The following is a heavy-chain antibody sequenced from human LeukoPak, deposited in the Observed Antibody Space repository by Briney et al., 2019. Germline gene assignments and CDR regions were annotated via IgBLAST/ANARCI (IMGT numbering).Heavy chain of an antibody. Sequence: GGSLRLSCAASGFTFSTYAMSWVRQAPGKGLEWVSAITGSADRTHYADSVKGWFTISRDNSKNIVYLQMNSLRAKDTAVYFCARPQVVVLNPFDYWGQGTLVTVSS. V-gene: IGHV3-23*01. CDR3: ARPQVVVLNPFDY. J-gene: IGHJ4*02. CDR2: ITGSADRT. CDR1: GFTFSTYA. D-gene: IGHD3-10*01.